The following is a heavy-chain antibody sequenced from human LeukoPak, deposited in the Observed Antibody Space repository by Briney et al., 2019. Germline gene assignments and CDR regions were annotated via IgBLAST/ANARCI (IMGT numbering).Heavy chain of an antibody. CDR3: ARDHAGDGVDY. CDR1: GGSISSYY. D-gene: IGHD3-10*01. V-gene: IGHV4-59*01. Sequence: SSETLSLTCTVSGGSISSYYWTWIRQPPGKGLEWIGYIYYSGSTNYNPSLKSRVTIPVDTSKNHFSLKLSSVTAADTAVYYCARDHAGDGVDYWGQGTLVTVSS. CDR2: IYYSGST. J-gene: IGHJ4*02.